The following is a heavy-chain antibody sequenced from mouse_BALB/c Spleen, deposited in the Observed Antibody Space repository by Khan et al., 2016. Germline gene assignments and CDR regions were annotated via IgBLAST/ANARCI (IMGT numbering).Heavy chain of an antibody. V-gene: IGHV3-2*02. CDR2: ISYSGST. CDR3: ARNYGSSYFDY. D-gene: IGHD1-1*01. Sequence: EVQLQESGPGLVQPSQSLSLTCTVTGYSITSDYAWNWIRQFPGNKLEWMGYISYSGSTTYNPSLKRRISITRDTSKNQFFLQLNSVATEDTATYYCARNYGSSYFDYWGQGTTPTVSS. CDR1: GYSITSDYA. J-gene: IGHJ2*01.